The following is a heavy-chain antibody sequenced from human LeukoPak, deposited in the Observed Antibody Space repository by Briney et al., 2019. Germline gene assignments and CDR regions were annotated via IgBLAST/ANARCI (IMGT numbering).Heavy chain of an antibody. CDR3: ARVIGGSSADY. CDR2: INPKNGGT. CDR1: GYTFIGNY. V-gene: IGHV1-2*02. J-gene: IGHJ4*02. D-gene: IGHD2-15*01. Sequence: ASVKVSCKASGYTFIGNYIHWVRQAPGQGLEWVGWINPKNGGTDYAQKFQGRVTMTRDTSITTAYMDLSSLRFDDTAVYYCARVIGGSSADYWGQGTLVTVSS.